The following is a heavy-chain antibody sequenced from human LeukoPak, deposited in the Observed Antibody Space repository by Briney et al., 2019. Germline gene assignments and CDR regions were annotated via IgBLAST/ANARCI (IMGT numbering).Heavy chain of an antibody. CDR2: IIPIFGTA. V-gene: IGHV1-69*05. J-gene: IGHJ6*02. Sequence: SVKVSCKASGGTFSSYAISWVRQAPGQGLEWMGGIIPIFGTANYAQKFQGRATMTTDTSTSTAYMELRSLSSDDTAVYYCGRGPKAGGPHHDMDVWGRGTTVTVSS. D-gene: IGHD2-15*01. CDR3: GRGPKAGGPHHDMDV. CDR1: GGTFSSYA.